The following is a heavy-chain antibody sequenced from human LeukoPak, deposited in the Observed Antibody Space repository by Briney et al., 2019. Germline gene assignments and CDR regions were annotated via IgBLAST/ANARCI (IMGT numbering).Heavy chain of an antibody. V-gene: IGHV1-2*02. J-gene: IGHJ5*02. D-gene: IGHD1-1*01. Sequence: ASVKVSCKVSGYTLTELSMHWVRQAPGQGLEWMGWINPNSGGTNYAQKFQGRVTMTRDTSISTAYMELSRLRSDDTAVYYCARGDNWNDEVDWFDPWGQGTLVTVAS. CDR3: ARGDNWNDEVDWFDP. CDR2: INPNSGGT. CDR1: GYTLTELS.